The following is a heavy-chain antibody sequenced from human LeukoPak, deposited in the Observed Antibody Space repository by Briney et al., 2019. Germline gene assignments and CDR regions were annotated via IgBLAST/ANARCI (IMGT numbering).Heavy chain of an antibody. CDR1: GFTFSNYA. CDR3: AIGDSLGELPSSFEY. V-gene: IGHV3-30*04. Sequence: GGSLRLSCAASGFTFSNYAMHWVRQAPDKGLEWVAVVSYDGSNKYYADSVKGRFTVSRDNSKNTLYLQMNSLRAEDTAVYYCAIGDSLGELPSSFEYWGQGTLVTVSS. D-gene: IGHD3-16*02. J-gene: IGHJ4*02. CDR2: VSYDGSNK.